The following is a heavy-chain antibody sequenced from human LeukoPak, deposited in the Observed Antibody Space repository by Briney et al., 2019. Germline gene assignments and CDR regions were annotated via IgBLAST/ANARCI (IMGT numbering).Heavy chain of an antibody. Sequence: SGTLSLTCAVSGGSISSSNWWSWVRQPPGKGLEWIGEIYHSGSTNYNPSLKSRVTISVDKSKSQFSLKLSSVTAADTAVYYCARDSRRTTVVTPVVYWGQGTLVTVSS. CDR1: GGSISSSNW. D-gene: IGHD4-23*01. CDR3: ARDSRRTTVVTPVVY. V-gene: IGHV4-4*02. J-gene: IGHJ4*02. CDR2: IYHSGST.